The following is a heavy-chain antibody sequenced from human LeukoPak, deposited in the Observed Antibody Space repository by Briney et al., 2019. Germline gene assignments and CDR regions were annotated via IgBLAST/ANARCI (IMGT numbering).Heavy chain of an antibody. D-gene: IGHD5-18*01. CDR2: ISWNSGSI. J-gene: IGHJ4*02. Sequence: GRSLRLSCAASGFTFDDYAMHWVRQAPGKGLEWVSGISWNSGSIGYADSVKGRFTISRDSAKNSLYLQMNSLRAEDTALYYCAKGARGYSYGYVLDYWGQGTLVTVSS. CDR1: GFTFDDYA. CDR3: AKGARGYSYGYVLDY. V-gene: IGHV3-9*01.